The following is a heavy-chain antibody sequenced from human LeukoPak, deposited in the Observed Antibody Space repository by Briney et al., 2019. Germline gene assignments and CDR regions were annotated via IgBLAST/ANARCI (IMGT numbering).Heavy chain of an antibody. D-gene: IGHD4-17*01. V-gene: IGHV3-53*01. Sequence: GGSLRLSCALSGLTVNDNYMSWVRQAPGKGLEWVSLIFPDGQTYYADFVQGRFSTSRDMSRNILFLDMSSLRAEDTAVFFCARANPVYGDFDYWGQGTLVTVSS. CDR3: ARANPVYGDFDY. CDR2: IFPDGQT. J-gene: IGHJ4*02. CDR1: GLTVNDNY.